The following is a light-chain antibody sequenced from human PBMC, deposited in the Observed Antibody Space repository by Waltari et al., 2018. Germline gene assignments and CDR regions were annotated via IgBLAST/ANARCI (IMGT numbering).Light chain of an antibody. Sequence: QSVLTQPPSASGTPGQRVTTSCSGSSSNIGRNGVDWYQQLPGTAPKLLIYSNNQRPSGGPDRFSGSKSGISASLAISGLQSDDEADYYCAVWDDSLNGWVFGGGTKLTVL. CDR1: SSNIGRNG. CDR3: AVWDDSLNGWV. J-gene: IGLJ3*02. CDR2: SNN. V-gene: IGLV1-44*01.